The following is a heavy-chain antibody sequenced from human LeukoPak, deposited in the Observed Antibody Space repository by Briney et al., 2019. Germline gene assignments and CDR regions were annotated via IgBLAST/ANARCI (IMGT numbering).Heavy chain of an antibody. V-gene: IGHV1-69*13. D-gene: IGHD1-26*01. Sequence: GASVKVSCKASGGTFSSYAISWVRQAPGQGLEWMGGIIPIFGTANYAQKFQGRVTITADESTSTAYMELSSLRSEDTAVYYCASRIIVGATYENYYYYYMDVWGKGTTVTVSS. CDR3: ASRIIVGATYENYYYYYMDV. CDR1: GGTFSSYA. CDR2: IIPIFGTA. J-gene: IGHJ6*03.